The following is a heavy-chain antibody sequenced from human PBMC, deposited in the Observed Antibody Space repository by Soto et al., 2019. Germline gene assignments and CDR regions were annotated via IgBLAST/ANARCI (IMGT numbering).Heavy chain of an antibody. Sequence: SETLSLTCAVSGGSFTSNNWWTWVRQPPGKGLEWIGEVYRTGSTNYNPSLKSRATISLDKSENQFSLKVTSLTAADTAVYYCASRDRGTSVDYWGQGTLVTVSS. CDR1: GGSFTSNNW. V-gene: IGHV4-4*02. CDR2: VYRTGST. J-gene: IGHJ4*02. D-gene: IGHD1-7*01. CDR3: ASRDRGTSVDY.